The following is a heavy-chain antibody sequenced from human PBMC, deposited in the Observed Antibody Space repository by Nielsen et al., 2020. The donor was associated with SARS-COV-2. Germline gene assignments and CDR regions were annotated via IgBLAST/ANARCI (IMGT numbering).Heavy chain of an antibody. J-gene: IGHJ6*02. CDR2: IYHSGST. D-gene: IGHD2-15*01. V-gene: IGHV4-4*02. CDR3: ARGACSGGSCYSGYYGMDV. Sequence: WLRQPPGKGLEWIGEIYHSGSTNYNPSLKSRVTISVDKSKNQFSLKLSSVTAADTAVYYCARGACSGGSCYSGYYGMDVWGQGTTVTVSS.